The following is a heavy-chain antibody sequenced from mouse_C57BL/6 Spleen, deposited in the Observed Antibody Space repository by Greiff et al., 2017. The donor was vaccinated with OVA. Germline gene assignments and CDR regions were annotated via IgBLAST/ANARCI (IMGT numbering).Heavy chain of an antibody. CDR2: ISNGGGST. CDR3: ASNYDAMDY. CDR1: GFTFSDYY. J-gene: IGHJ4*01. V-gene: IGHV5-12*01. Sequence: EVQGVESGGGLVQPGGSLKLSCAASGFTFSDYYMYWVRQTPEKRLEWVAYISNGGGSTYYPDTVKGRFTISRDNAKNTLYLQMSRLKSEDTAMYYCASNYDAMDYWGQGTSVTVSS.